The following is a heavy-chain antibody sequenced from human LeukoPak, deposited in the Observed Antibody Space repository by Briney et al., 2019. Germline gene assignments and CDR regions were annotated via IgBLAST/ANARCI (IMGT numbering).Heavy chain of an antibody. V-gene: IGHV1-69*05. CDR2: IIPIFGTA. CDR1: GGTFSSYA. D-gene: IGHD3-22*01. J-gene: IGHJ4*02. Sequence: SVKVSCKASGGTFSSYAISWVRQAPGQGLEWMGRIIPIFGTANYAQKFQGRVTITTDESTSTAYMELSSLRSEDTAVYYCARSDYYGSSGYLYYWGQGTLVTVSS. CDR3: ARSDYYGSSGYLYY.